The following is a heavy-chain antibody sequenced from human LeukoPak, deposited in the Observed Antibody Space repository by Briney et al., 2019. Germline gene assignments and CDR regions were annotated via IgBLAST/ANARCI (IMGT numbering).Heavy chain of an antibody. J-gene: IGHJ4*02. V-gene: IGHV4-4*07. CDR3: ASTPLGYCSGGSCYDGATFDY. Sequence: LSETLSLTCTVSGGSISSYYWSWIRQPAGKGLGWIGRIYTSGSTNYNPSLKSRVTMSVDTSKNQFSLKLSSVTAADTAVYYCASTPLGYCSGGSCYDGATFDYWGQGTLVTISS. CDR1: GGSISSYY. CDR2: IYTSGST. D-gene: IGHD2-15*01.